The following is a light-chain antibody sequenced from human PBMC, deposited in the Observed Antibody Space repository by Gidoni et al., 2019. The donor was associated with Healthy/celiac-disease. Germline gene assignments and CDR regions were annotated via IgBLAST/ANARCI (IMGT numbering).Light chain of an antibody. CDR3: QQYNNWLQWT. V-gene: IGKV3-15*01. Sequence: EIVMTQSPATLSVSPGERATLSCRASQSVSTNLAWYQQKPGQAPRLLIYGASTRATGIPARFSGSGCGTEFTLTISSLQSEDFAVYYCQQYNNWLQWTFGQGTKVEI. J-gene: IGKJ1*01. CDR1: QSVSTN. CDR2: GAS.